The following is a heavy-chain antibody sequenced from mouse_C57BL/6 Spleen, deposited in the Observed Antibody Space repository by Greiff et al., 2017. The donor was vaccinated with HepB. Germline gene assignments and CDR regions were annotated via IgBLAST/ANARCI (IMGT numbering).Heavy chain of an antibody. J-gene: IGHJ3*01. CDR3: ARWDYGSSYGFAY. Sequence: EVQLQQSGPELVKPGASVKMSCKASGYTFTDYNMHWVKQSHGKSLEWIGYINPNNGGTSYNQKFKGKATLTVNKSSSTAYMELRSLTSEDSAVYYGARWDYGSSYGFAYWGQGTLVTVSA. D-gene: IGHD1-1*01. CDR2: INPNNGGT. V-gene: IGHV1-22*01. CDR1: GYTFTDYN.